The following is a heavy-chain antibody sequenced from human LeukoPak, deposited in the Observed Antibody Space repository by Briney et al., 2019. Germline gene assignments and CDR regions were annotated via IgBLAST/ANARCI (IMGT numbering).Heavy chain of an antibody. J-gene: IGHJ3*02. CDR2: INPNSGGT. CDR1: GYTFTGYY. Sequence: ASEKVSCKASGYTFTGYYMHWVRQAPGQGLEWMGWINPNSGGTNYAQKFQGRVTMTRDTSISTAYMELSRLRSDDTAVYYCARLGSSRSWYGGAFDIWGQGTMVTVSS. CDR3: ARLGSSRSWYGGAFDI. D-gene: IGHD6-13*01. V-gene: IGHV1-2*02.